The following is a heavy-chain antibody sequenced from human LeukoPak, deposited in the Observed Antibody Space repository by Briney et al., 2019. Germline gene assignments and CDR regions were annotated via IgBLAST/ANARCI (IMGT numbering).Heavy chain of an antibody. D-gene: IGHD6-19*01. CDR3: ARGRKRQWLVPRGWFDP. V-gene: IGHV4-34*01. Sequence: SETLSLTCAVYGGSFSGYYWSWIRQPPGKGLGWIGEINHSGSTNYNPSLKSRVTISVDTSKNQFSLKLSSVTAADTAVYYCARGRKRQWLVPRGWFDPWGQGTLVTVSS. CDR2: INHSGST. CDR1: GGSFSGYY. J-gene: IGHJ5*02.